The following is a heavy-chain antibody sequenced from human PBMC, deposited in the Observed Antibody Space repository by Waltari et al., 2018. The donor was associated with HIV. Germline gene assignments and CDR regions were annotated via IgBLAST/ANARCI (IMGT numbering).Heavy chain of an antibody. CDR1: GFTVSSNY. CDR3: ASIAYCGGDCYPRGMDV. D-gene: IGHD2-21*02. CDR2: IHSGGST. Sequence: EVQLVESGGGLVQPGGSLRLSCAASGFTVSSNYMSWVRQAPGKGLEWVSVIHSGGSTYYADSVKGRFTISRDNSKNTLYLQMNSLRAEDTAVYYCASIAYCGGDCYPRGMDVWGQGTTVTVSS. J-gene: IGHJ6*02. V-gene: IGHV3-66*01.